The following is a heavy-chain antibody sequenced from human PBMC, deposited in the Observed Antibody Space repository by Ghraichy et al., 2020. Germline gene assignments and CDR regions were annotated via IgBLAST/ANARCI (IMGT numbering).Heavy chain of an antibody. D-gene: IGHD3-10*01. V-gene: IGHV4-61*02. CDR1: GGSISSGSFY. Sequence: LTCTVSGGSISSGSFYWSWIRQPAGKGLEWIGRIYTTGSTDYSPSFKSRVTMSLDTSKNQFSLKLRSVTAADTAVYYCARDSTAGLTYYMDVWGKGTTVAVSS. CDR2: IYTTGST. J-gene: IGHJ6*03. CDR3: ARDSTAGLTYYMDV.